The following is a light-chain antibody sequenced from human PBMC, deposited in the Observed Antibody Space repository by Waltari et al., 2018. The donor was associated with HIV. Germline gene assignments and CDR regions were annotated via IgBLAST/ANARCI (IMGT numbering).Light chain of an antibody. CDR3: QSYDSRLSGSV. CDR2: GNS. CDR1: GSNIGATYD. J-gene: IGLJ2*01. V-gene: IGLV1-40*01. Sequence: SVLTQPPSVSGAPGQRVTISCSESGSNIGATYDVHWYQHLPGTAPKLLIYGNSNRPSGVPDRFSGAKSGTSAFLAITGLQPEDEGDYYCQSYDSRLSGSVFGGGTKLTVL.